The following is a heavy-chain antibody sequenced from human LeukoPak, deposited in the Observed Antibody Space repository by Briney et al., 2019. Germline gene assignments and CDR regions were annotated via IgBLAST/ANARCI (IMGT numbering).Heavy chain of an antibody. Sequence: PGGSLRLSCAASGFPFSTYWMNWVRQAPGKGLEWVGFIRSKAYGGTAEYAASVKGRFTISRDDPESIAYLQMNNLTPEDTAVYYCTRFGYSDSSAYYYWGQGTLVAVSS. CDR1: GFPFSTYW. V-gene: IGHV3-49*04. CDR3: TRFGYSDSSAYYY. J-gene: IGHJ4*02. CDR2: IRSKAYGGTA. D-gene: IGHD3-22*01.